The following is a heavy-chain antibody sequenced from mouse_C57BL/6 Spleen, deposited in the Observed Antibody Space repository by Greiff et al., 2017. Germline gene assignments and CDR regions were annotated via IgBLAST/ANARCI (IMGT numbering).Heavy chain of an antibody. J-gene: IGHJ4*01. CDR3: ARRANWDYAMDY. Sequence: EVQLVESGGGLVRPGGSLKLSCAASGFTFSDYYMYWVRQTPEKRLEWVAYISNGGGSTYYPDTVKGRFTISRDNAKNTLYLQMSRLKSEDTAMYYCARRANWDYAMDYWGQGTSVTVSS. CDR1: GFTFSDYY. CDR2: ISNGGGST. D-gene: IGHD4-1*01. V-gene: IGHV5-12*01.